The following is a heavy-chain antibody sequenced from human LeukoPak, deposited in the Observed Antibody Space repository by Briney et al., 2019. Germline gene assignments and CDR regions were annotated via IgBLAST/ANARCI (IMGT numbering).Heavy chain of an antibody. J-gene: IGHJ4*02. CDR2: INHSGST. Sequence: SETLSLTCAVYGGSFSGYYWSWIRKPPGKGLRWIGEINHSGSTNYNPSLKSRVTISVDTSKNQFSLKLSSVTAADTAVYYCARGPLRPYTYYYDSSGYYYFDYWGQGTLVTVSS. CDR3: ARGPLRPYTYYYDSSGYYYFDY. D-gene: IGHD3-22*01. V-gene: IGHV4-34*01. CDR1: GGSFSGYY.